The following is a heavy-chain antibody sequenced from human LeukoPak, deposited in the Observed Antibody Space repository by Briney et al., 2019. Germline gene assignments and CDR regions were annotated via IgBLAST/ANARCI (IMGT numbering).Heavy chain of an antibody. V-gene: IGHV3-7*01. J-gene: IGHJ4*02. D-gene: IGHD3-22*01. Sequence: GGSLRLSCAASGFTFSTYAISWVRQAPGKGLEWVANIKQDGSEKYYVDSVKGRFTISRDNAKNSLYLQMNSLRAEDTAVYYCARDTRRGYYDSSGYYYYWGQGTLVTVSS. CDR3: ARDTRRGYYDSSGYYYY. CDR2: IKQDGSEK. CDR1: GFTFSTYA.